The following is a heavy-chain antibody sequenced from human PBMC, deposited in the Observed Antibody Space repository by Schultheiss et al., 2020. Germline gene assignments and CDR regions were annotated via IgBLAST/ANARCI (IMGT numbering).Heavy chain of an antibody. CDR3: ARVMITFGGVSLASQKPYYFDY. Sequence: SETLSLTCTVSGGSISSGDYYWSWIRQPPGKGLEWIGYIYYSGSTYYNPSLKSRVTISVDTSKNQFSLKLSSVTAADTAVYYCARVMITFGGVSLASQKPYYFDYWGQGTLVTVSS. D-gene: IGHD3-16*01. CDR2: IYYSGST. V-gene: IGHV4-30-4*01. CDR1: GGSISSGDYY. J-gene: IGHJ4*02.